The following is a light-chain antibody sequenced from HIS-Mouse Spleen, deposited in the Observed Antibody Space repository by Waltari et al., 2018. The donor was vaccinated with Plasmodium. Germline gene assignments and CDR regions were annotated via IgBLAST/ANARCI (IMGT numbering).Light chain of an antibody. CDR2: EGS. V-gene: IGLV2-23*01. CDR1: SSDSGSHNL. J-gene: IGLJ3*02. CDR3: CSYAGSSTNWV. Sequence: QSALTPPASVSGSPGQSITISCTGPSSDSGSHNLVSWYQQHPGKAPNLMIYEGSKRPSGVSNRFSGSKSGNTASLTISGLQAEDEADYYCCSYAGSSTNWVFGGGTKLTVL.